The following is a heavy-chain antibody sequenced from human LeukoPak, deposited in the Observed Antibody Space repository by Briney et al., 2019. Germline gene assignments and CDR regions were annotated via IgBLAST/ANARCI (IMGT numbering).Heavy chain of an antibody. CDR2: IYSSGST. V-gene: IGHV4-61*02. Sequence: QVQLQESGPGLVKPSQTLSLSCTVSGGSISSTSYYWSWIRQPAGKALEWIGRIYSSGSTNYNPSLKSRVTISVEMSNNQFSLKLSSVTAADTAIYYCAREASLALDSWGQGTLVTVSS. CDR1: GGSISSTSYY. J-gene: IGHJ4*02. D-gene: IGHD3-10*01. CDR3: AREASLALDS.